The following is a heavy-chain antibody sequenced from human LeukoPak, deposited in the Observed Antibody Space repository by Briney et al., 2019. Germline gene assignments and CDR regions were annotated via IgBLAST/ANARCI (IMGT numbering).Heavy chain of an antibody. J-gene: IGHJ4*02. CDR2: ISSSGSTI. CDR1: GFTFSTYS. D-gene: IGHD3-9*01. V-gene: IGHV3-48*04. CDR3: AKADILTGYFYFDY. Sequence: PGGSLRLSCATSGFTFSTYSMNWVRQAPGKGLEWVSYISSSGSTIYYADSVKGRFTISRDNAKNSLYLQMNSLRAEDTAVYYCAKADILTGYFYFDYWGQGTLVTVSS.